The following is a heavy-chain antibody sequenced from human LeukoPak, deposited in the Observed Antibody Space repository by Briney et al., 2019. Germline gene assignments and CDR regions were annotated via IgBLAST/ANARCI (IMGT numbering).Heavy chain of an antibody. CDR2: IYYSGST. J-gene: IGHJ4*02. V-gene: IGHV4-59*08. D-gene: IGHD3-16*01. CDR1: GGSISSYY. CDR3: ATLYTDPGEGGDY. Sequence: PSETLSLTCTVSGGSISSYYWSWIRQPPGKGLEWIGYIYYSGSTNYSPSLKSRVTISLDTSKNQFSLKLSSVTAADTAVYYCATLYTDPGEGGDYWGQGTLVTVSS.